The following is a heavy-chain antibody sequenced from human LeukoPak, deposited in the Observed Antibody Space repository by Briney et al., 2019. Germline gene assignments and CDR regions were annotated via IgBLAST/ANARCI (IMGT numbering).Heavy chain of an antibody. D-gene: IGHD3-9*01. CDR2: IYHSGST. Sequence: SETLSLTCAVSGYSISSGYYWGWIQQPPGKGLEWIGSIYHSGSTYYNPSLKSRVTISVDTSKNQFSLKLSSVTAADTAVYYCARGFEGLTEYYDILTGYYPHNWFDPWGQGTLVTVSS. J-gene: IGHJ5*02. CDR3: ARGFEGLTEYYDILTGYYPHNWFDP. V-gene: IGHV4-38-2*01. CDR1: GYSISSGYY.